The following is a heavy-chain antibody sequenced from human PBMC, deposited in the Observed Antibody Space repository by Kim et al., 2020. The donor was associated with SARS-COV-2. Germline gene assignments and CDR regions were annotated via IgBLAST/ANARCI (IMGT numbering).Heavy chain of an antibody. Sequence: NYEQKCQGRVTLTRETSISTADMELSSLTSDETAVYYCARVLGGPVGWLDPWGQGTLVTVSS. J-gene: IGHJ5*02. CDR3: ARVLGGPVGWLDP. V-gene: IGHV1-2*02. D-gene: IGHD1-26*01.